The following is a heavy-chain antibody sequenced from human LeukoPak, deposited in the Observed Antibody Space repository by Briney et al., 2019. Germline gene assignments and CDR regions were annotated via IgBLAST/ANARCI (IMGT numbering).Heavy chain of an antibody. CDR1: GGSISSGRYY. V-gene: IGHV4-61*02. D-gene: IGHD2-2*01. J-gene: IGHJ5*02. CDR2: IYTSGST. CDR3: AREGVGGYCSSTSCYSREIDP. Sequence: SETLSLTCTVSGGSISSGRYYWSWIRQPPGKGLEWIGRIYTSGSTNYNPSLKSRVTISVDTSKNQFSLKLSSVTAADTGVYYCAREGVGGYCSSTSCYSREIDPWGQGTLVTVSS.